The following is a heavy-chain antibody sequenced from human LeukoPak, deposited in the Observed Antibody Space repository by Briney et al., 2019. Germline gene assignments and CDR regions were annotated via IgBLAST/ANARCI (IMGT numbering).Heavy chain of an antibody. CDR3: ARNLGTSKVPASYGMDV. J-gene: IGHJ6*02. D-gene: IGHD2-2*01. CDR1: GGSISSGGYS. Sequence: SETLSLTCTVSGGSISSGGYSWSWIRQPPGKGLEWIGYIYHSGSTYYNPSLKSRVTISVDRSKNQFSLKLSSVTAADTAVYYCARNLGTSKVPASYGMDVWGQGTTVTVSS. CDR2: IYHSGST. V-gene: IGHV4-30-2*01.